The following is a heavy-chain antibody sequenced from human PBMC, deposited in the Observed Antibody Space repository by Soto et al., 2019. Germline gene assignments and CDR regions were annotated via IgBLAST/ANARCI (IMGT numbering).Heavy chain of an antibody. D-gene: IGHD2-15*01. CDR2: IWYDGSNK. CDR1: GFTFSSYG. J-gene: IGHJ5*02. CDR3: ARDSGVVVVAANWFDP. Sequence: QVQLVESGGGVVQPGRSLRLSCAASGFTFSSYGMHWVRQAPGKGLEWVAVIWYDGSNKYYADSVKGRFTISRDNSKNTLYLQMNSLRAEDTGVYYCARDSGVVVVAANWFDPWGQGTLVTVSS. V-gene: IGHV3-33*01.